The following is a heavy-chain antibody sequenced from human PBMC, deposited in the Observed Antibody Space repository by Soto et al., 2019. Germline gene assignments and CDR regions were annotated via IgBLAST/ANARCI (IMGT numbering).Heavy chain of an antibody. CDR3: ARAFDDSSGYYGGLGY. CDR2: IYYRGDT. CDR1: GASIGSGDYY. D-gene: IGHD3-22*01. J-gene: IGHJ4*02. V-gene: IGHV4-30-4*01. Sequence: PFETLSLTCTFSGASIGSGDYYWSRIRQPPGKGLEWIGYIYYRGDTYYNPSLKSRLTISIDTPKNQISLTLSSVTAADTAVYYCARAFDDSSGYYGGLGYWGQGTLVTVSS.